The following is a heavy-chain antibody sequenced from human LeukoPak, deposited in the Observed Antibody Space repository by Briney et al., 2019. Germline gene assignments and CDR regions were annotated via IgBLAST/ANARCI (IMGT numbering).Heavy chain of an antibody. V-gene: IGHV1-69*06. J-gene: IGHJ5*02. CDR1: GGTFSSYA. CDR2: IIPIFGTA. CDR3: ATRGITMVRGVIIGWFDP. Sequence: SVKVSCKASGGTFSSYAISWVRQAPGQELEWMGGIIPIFGTANYAQKFQGRVTMTEDTSTDTAYMELSSLRTEDTAVYYCATRGITMVRGVIIGWFDPWGQGTLVTVSS. D-gene: IGHD3-10*01.